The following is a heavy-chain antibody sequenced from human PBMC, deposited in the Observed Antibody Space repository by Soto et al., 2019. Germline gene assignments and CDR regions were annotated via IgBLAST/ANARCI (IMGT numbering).Heavy chain of an antibody. J-gene: IGHJ4*02. Sequence: VSGTTLVNPTQTLTLTCTFSGFSFRTSGVGVGWIRQPPGKAVEGLALIYWDGDKRYSPSLKSRLTITKDNTKNQVVLTMTNIDPVDTSTYYCAHRRGDYGTFDYWGQGTLVTVSS. CDR3: AHRRGDYGTFDY. CDR2: IYWDGDK. CDR1: GFSFRTSGVG. D-gene: IGHD4-17*01. V-gene: IGHV2-5*02.